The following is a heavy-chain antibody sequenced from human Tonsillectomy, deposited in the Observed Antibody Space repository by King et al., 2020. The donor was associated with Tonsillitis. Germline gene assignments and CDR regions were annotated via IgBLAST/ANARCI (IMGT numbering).Heavy chain of an antibody. CDR3: AKDRGGHWTFDY. CDR2: ISYDGSNK. D-gene: IGHD3/OR15-3a*01. V-gene: IGHV3-30*18. Sequence: VQLVESGGGVVQTGRSLRLSCAASGFTFSSSGMHWVRQAPGKGLEWVAVISYDGSNKYYADSVKGRFTISRDDSKNTLSLQMDSLRAEDTAVYYCAKDRGGHWTFDYWGQGTLVTVSS. CDR1: GFTFSSSG. J-gene: IGHJ4*02.